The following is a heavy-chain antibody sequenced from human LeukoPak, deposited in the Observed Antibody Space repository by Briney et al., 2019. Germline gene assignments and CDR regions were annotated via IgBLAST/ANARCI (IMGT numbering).Heavy chain of an antibody. CDR3: ASCREYSNYDGY. V-gene: IGHV4-31*03. D-gene: IGHD4-11*01. Sequence: SQTLSLTCTVSGASISSGGYYWSWIRQHPGKGLEWIGYIYYSGSTYYNPSLKSRVTISVDTSKNQFSLKLTSMTAADTAVYYCASCREYSNYDGYWGQGTLVNVSS. CDR1: GASISSGGYY. CDR2: IYYSGST. J-gene: IGHJ4*02.